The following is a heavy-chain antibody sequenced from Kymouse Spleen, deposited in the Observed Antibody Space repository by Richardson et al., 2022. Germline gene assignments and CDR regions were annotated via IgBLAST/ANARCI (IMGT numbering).Heavy chain of an antibody. CDR1: GGSISSYY. D-gene: IGHD3-10*01. J-gene: IGHJ6*02. Sequence: QVQLQESGPGLVKPSETLSLTCTVSGGSISSYYWSWIRQPPGKGLEWIGYIYYSGSTNYNPSLKSRVTISVDTSKNQFSLKLSSVTAADTAVYYCARDLLWFGNYYGMDVWGQGTTVTVSS. V-gene: IGHV4-59*01. CDR3: ARDLLWFGNYYGMDV. CDR2: IYYSGST.